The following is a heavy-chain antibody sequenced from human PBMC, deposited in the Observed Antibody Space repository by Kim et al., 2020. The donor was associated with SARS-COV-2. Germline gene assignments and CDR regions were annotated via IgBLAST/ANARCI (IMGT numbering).Heavy chain of an antibody. D-gene: IGHD2-15*01. CDR2: YYSGST. CDR3: ARLGWY. J-gene: IGHJ4*02. V-gene: IGHV4-39*01. Sequence: YYSGSTYYNPSLKSRVTISVDTSKNQFSLKLSSVTAADTAVYYCARLGWYWGQGTLVTVSS.